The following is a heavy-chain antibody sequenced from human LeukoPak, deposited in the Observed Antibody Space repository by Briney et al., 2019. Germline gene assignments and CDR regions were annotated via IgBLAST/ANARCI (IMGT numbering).Heavy chain of an antibody. CDR3: ARGHRVGDYYDSSGFDY. Sequence: SETLSLTSAVYGGSFSGYYWSWIRQPPGKGLEWIGEINHSGSTNYNPSLKSRVTISVDTSKNQFSLKLSFVTAADTAVYYCARGHRVGDYYDSSGFDYWGQGTLVTVSS. V-gene: IGHV4-34*01. CDR1: GGSFSGYY. D-gene: IGHD3-22*01. CDR2: INHSGST. J-gene: IGHJ4*02.